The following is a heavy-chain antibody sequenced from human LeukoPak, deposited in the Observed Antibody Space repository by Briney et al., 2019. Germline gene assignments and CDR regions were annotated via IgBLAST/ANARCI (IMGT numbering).Heavy chain of an antibody. V-gene: IGHV3-21*01. CDR2: ISSSSGYI. CDR1: GFTFSNYI. J-gene: IGHJ5*02. D-gene: IGHD4-11*01. Sequence: KPGGSLRLSCAASGFTFSNYIMNWVRQAPGKGLEWVSCISSSSGYIYYADSVRGRFTIFRDNAKNSLYLQMNSLRPEGTAVYYCARGTTVSYNWFDPWGLGTLVTVSS. CDR3: ARGTTVSYNWFDP.